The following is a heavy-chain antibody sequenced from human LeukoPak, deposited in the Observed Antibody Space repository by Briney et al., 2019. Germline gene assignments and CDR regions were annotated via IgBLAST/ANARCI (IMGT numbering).Heavy chain of an antibody. Sequence: SETLSLTCIVSGGSISSSSYFWGWIRQPPGKGLEWLGSFYFRGVTYYNPSLKSRVIISVDMSKNQFSLRLSSVTAADTATYYCARPVGSTLVSHYFDYWGQGTLVTVS. CDR2: FYFRGVT. V-gene: IGHV4-39*01. CDR1: GGSISSSSYF. CDR3: ARPVGSTLVSHYFDY. J-gene: IGHJ4*02. D-gene: IGHD5/OR15-5a*01.